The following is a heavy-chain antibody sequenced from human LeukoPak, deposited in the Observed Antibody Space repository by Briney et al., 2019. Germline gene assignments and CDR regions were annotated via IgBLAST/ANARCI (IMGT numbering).Heavy chain of an antibody. Sequence: VXXSCKAXXXXXXXXXMNWXRXAXGXXLXXMXXXXPNSGGTNYAQRFQGWVTMTRDTSISTAYMELSRLRSDDTAVSYCATGSGSYPWDHYYYYGMDVWGQGTTVTVSS. CDR2: XXPNSGGT. CDR1: XXXXXXXX. J-gene: IGHJ6*02. CDR3: ATGSGSYPWDHYYYYGMDV. V-gene: IGHV1-2*04. D-gene: IGHD3-10*01.